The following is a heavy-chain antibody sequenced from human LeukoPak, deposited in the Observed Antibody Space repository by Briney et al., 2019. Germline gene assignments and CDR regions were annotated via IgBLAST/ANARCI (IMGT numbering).Heavy chain of an antibody. CDR1: GGSITSNSYY. J-gene: IGHJ4*02. D-gene: IGHD2-21*02. CDR2: IYYSGST. CDR3: ARMRTRVVTLFDY. Sequence: SETLSLTCTVSGGSITSNSYYWGWIRQPPGKGLEWIVSIYYSGSTYYNPSLKSRVTISVDTSKNQFSLKLSSVTAADTAVYYCARMRTRVVTLFDYWGQGTLVTVSS. V-gene: IGHV4-39*01.